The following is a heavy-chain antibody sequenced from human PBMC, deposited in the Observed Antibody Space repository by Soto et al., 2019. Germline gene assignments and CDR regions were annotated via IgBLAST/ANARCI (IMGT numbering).Heavy chain of an antibody. CDR2: IKSKTDGGTT. CDR1: GFTFSNAW. J-gene: IGHJ5*02. D-gene: IGHD3-10*01. CDR3: TTVTTYYYGSGSYYNVRWCDP. V-gene: IGHV3-15*01. Sequence: EVQLVESGGGLVKPGGSLRLSCAASGFTFSNAWMSWVRQAPGKGLEWVGRIKSKTDGGTTDYAAPVKGRFTISRDDSKNTLYLQMNSLKTADTSVYYCTTVTTYYYGSGSYYNVRWCDPWGQGTLVTVSS.